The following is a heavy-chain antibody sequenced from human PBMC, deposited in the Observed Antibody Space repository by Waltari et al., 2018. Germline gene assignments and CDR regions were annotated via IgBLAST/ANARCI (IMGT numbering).Heavy chain of an antibody. Sequence: EEQLVESGGGLAQPGESLRLSCAASGFTFSRYWMDWVRQAPGNGLVLVSRINRDGSSTTYADSGKGRFTISRVNAKNTLYVQMNRLRAEDTAVYYCARVATKTYSSPVPGRPYYYGMDVWGQGTTVTVSS. CDR3: ARVATKTYSSPVPGRPYYYGMDV. V-gene: IGHV3-74*01. CDR2: INRDGSST. D-gene: IGHD6-19*01. CDR1: GFTFSRYW. J-gene: IGHJ6*02.